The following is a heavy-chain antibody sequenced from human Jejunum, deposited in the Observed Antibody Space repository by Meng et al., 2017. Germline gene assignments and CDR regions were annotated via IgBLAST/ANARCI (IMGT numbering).Heavy chain of an antibody. CDR3: VSGSSGTIGEGN. Sequence: EVQLLESGGCLVPPGGSLRLSCAASGITFTNHAMTWVRQAPGKGLECVSTIGNSGVITYYADSVKGRFTISRDNSKNTLYLQMNSLRAGDTAVYYCVSGSSGTIGEGNWGQGTLVTVSS. V-gene: IGHV3-23*01. CDR1: GITFTNHA. J-gene: IGHJ4*02. CDR2: IGNSGVIT. D-gene: IGHD3-22*01.